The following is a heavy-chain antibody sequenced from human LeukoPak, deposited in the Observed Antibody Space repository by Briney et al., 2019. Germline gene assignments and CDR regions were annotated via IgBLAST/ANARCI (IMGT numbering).Heavy chain of an antibody. J-gene: IGHJ5*02. CDR1: GFTFSSYA. CDR2: ISGSGGST. Sequence: GRSLRLSCAASGFTFSSYAMSWVRQAPGKGLEWVSAISGSGGSTYYADSVKGRFTISRDNSKNTLYLQMNSLRAEDTAVYYCAKGGCSSTSCSFNWFDPWGQGTLVTVSS. CDR3: AKGGCSSTSCSFNWFDP. D-gene: IGHD2-2*01. V-gene: IGHV3-23*01.